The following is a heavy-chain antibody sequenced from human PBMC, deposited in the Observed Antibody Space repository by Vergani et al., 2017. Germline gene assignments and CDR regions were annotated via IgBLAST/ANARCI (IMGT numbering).Heavy chain of an antibody. D-gene: IGHD1-26*01. V-gene: IGHV3-23*01. CDR3: VKDAGSYENFFDS. Sequence: EVQLLDSGGTLVQPGGSLRLSCAASGFTFSSYAMSWVRQAPGRGPEWVSAITSESTTYYADSVKGRFTISRDNSRDTLYLQMNSLRPEDTATYYCVKDAGSYENFFDSWGQGTLVTVSS. CDR1: GFTFSSYA. J-gene: IGHJ4*02. CDR2: ITSESTT.